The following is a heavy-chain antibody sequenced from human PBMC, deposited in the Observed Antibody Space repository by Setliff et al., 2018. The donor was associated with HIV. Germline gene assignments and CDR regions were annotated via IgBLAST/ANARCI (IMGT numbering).Heavy chain of an antibody. J-gene: IGHJ4*02. D-gene: IGHD3-22*01. CDR2: ISPSGTYI. Sequence: GSLSLSCAASGFTFSSYSMNWVRQAPGKGLEWVSFISPSGTYIHYADSLKGRFTISRDNAKNSLYLQMNSLRAEDTAVYYCARDPPWSYDSSGYPYYFDYWGQGTLVTVSS. V-gene: IGHV3-21*01. CDR1: GFTFSSYS. CDR3: ARDPPWSYDSSGYPYYFDY.